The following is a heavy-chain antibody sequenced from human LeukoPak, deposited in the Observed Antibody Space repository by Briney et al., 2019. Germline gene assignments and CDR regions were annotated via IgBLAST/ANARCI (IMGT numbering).Heavy chain of an antibody. CDR2: ISYDRSNK. CDR1: GFTFSSYA. V-gene: IGHV3-30*04. CDR3: ARDDEVVAATGTFDY. D-gene: IGHD2-15*01. Sequence: GRSLRLSCAASGFTFSSYAMHWVRQAPGKGLELVAVISYDRSNKYYADSVKGRFTISRDNSKNTLYLQMNSLRAEDTAVYYCARDDEVVAATGTFDYWGQGTLVTVSS. J-gene: IGHJ4*02.